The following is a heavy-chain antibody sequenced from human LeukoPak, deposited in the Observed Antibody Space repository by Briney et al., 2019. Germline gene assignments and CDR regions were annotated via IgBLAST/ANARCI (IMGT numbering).Heavy chain of an antibody. V-gene: IGHV1-58*01. J-gene: IGHJ4*02. CDR1: GFTFTSSA. CDR3: AAGSSIVGATRGDY. CDR2: IVVGSGNT. Sequence: ASVKVFRKASGFTFTSSAVQWVRQARGQRLEWIGWIVVGSGNTNYAQKFQERVTITRDMSTSTAYMELSSLRSEDTAVYYCAAGSSIVGATRGDYWGQGTLVTVSS. D-gene: IGHD1-26*01.